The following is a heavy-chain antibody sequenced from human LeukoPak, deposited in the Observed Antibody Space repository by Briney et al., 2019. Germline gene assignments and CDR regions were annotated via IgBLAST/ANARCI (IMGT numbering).Heavy chain of an antibody. CDR3: ARVDPRYYYYMDV. D-gene: IGHD5-12*01. Sequence: PSQTLSLTCTVSGGSISSGPYYWSWIRQPAGKGLEWIGRIYGSGNTNYNPSLKSRVSISVDTSKNHFSLKLTSVTAADTAVYYCARVDPRYYYYMDVWGKGTTVTISS. CDR2: IYGSGNT. CDR1: GGSISSGPYY. V-gene: IGHV4-61*02. J-gene: IGHJ6*03.